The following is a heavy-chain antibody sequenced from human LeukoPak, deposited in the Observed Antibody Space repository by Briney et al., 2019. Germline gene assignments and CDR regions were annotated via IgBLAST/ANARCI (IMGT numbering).Heavy chain of an antibody. Sequence: GGSLRLSCAASGYTFTSYSMSWVRQAPGKGLEWVSAISNNGGYTYYADSVQGRFTISRDNSKSTLCLQMNSLRAEDTAVYYCAKQLGYCSDGSCYFPYWGQGTLVTVSS. CDR1: GYTFTSYS. CDR2: ISNNGGYT. V-gene: IGHV3-23*01. CDR3: AKQLGYCSDGSCYFPY. J-gene: IGHJ4*02. D-gene: IGHD2-15*01.